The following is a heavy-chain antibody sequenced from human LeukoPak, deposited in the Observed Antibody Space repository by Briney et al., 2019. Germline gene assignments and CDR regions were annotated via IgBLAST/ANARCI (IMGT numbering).Heavy chain of an antibody. J-gene: IGHJ1*01. Sequence: SETLSLTCTVSGGSISSYYWSWIRQPPGKGLEWIGYIYYSGSTNYNPSLKSRVTISVDTSKNQFSLKLSSVTAADTAVYYCARLVRYGDYIQHWGQGTLVTVSS. CDR3: ARLVRYGDYIQH. CDR2: IYYSGST. V-gene: IGHV4-59*08. CDR1: GGSISSYY. D-gene: IGHD3-22*01.